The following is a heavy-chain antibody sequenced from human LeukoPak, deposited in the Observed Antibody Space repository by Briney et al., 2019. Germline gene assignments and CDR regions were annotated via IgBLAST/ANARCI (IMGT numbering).Heavy chain of an antibody. CDR2: IYYSGST. Sequence: SETLSLTCTVSGGSISSYHWSWIRQPPGKGLEWIGYIYYSGSTNYNPSLKSRVTISVDTSKNQFSLKLSSVTAADTAVYYCARRVVEDTYYYGSSGYSYYFDYWGQGTLVTVSS. J-gene: IGHJ4*02. D-gene: IGHD3-22*01. CDR3: ARRVVEDTYYYGSSGYSYYFDY. V-gene: IGHV4-59*01. CDR1: GGSISSYH.